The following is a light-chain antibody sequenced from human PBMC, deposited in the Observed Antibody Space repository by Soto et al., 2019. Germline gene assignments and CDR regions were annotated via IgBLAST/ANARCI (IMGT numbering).Light chain of an antibody. J-gene: IGKJ5*01. CDR1: QSVGRY. Sequence: ENVLTQSPAILSLSPGDTATLSCRASQSVGRYLAWYQQKPGQAPRLVIYDASNRATGVPDRFGGSGSGTDFNPSISNLEPEDFELYYCQQRNNWPPITFGQGTR. V-gene: IGKV3-11*01. CDR3: QQRNNWPPIT. CDR2: DAS.